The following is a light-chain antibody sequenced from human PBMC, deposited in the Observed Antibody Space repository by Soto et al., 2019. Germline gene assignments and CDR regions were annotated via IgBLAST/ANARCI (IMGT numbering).Light chain of an antibody. CDR3: QHLDVS. CDR1: QSISTW. J-gene: IGKJ3*01. Sequence: DIQMTQSPSTLSASVGDRVTITCRASQSISTWLAWYQLKPGKPPKPLIYAASNLKSGVPSRFSGIASGTEFTLTISSLKPDDFATYYCQHLDVSFGPGT. V-gene: IGKV1-5*01. CDR2: AAS.